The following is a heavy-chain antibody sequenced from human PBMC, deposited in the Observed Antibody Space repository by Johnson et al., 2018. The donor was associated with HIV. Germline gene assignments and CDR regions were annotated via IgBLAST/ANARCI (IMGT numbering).Heavy chain of an antibody. Sequence: QVQLVESGGGVVQPGRSLRLSCTTSGFIFSSYGMHWVRQSPGKGLEWVAFISSDGSNIYYADSVRGRFTISRDNSKNTLYLQMKSLRAEDTAVYYCAKGRSGTTASIDAFDIWGQGTRVAVSS. CDR2: ISSDGSNI. D-gene: IGHD1-7*01. CDR3: AKGRSGTTASIDAFDI. V-gene: IGHV3-30*18. J-gene: IGHJ3*02. CDR1: GFIFSSYG.